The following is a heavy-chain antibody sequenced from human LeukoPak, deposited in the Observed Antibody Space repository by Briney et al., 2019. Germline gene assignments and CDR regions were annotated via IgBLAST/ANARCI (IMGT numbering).Heavy chain of an antibody. D-gene: IGHD3-22*01. CDR2: IRACGNNT. Sequence: GGSLTLPCAVFGFTFSPSAKSWVRQAPGKGLEWVSGIRACGNNTYYGDSVNGRFTFSRDKSKNTLYLQKNSLRVEDTAVYYGRVYTSGSDYWGRRALVTVSS. CDR3: RVYTSGSDY. V-gene: IGHV3-23*01. J-gene: IGHJ4*02. CDR1: GFTFSPSA.